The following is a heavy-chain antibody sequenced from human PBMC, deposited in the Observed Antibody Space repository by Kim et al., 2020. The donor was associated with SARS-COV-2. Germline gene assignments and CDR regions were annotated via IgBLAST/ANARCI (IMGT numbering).Heavy chain of an antibody. D-gene: IGHD3-10*01. Sequence: ADSVKGRFTISRENSKNTLYLQMNSLRAEDTAVYYCARAIQIRVAAFDIWGQGTMVTVSS. CDR3: ARAIQIRVAAFDI. J-gene: IGHJ3*02. V-gene: IGHV3-53*01.